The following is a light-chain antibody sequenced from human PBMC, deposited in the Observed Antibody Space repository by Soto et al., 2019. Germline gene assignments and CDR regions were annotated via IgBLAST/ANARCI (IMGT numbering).Light chain of an antibody. Sequence: QSALTQPASVSGSPGQSITISCTGTSSDIGGYNYVSWYQQHPGKAPKVIIYEVSNRPSGVSNRFSGSKSGNTASLTISGLQAEDEADYYCNSYTSSRTRVFGGGTKLTVL. J-gene: IGLJ2*01. V-gene: IGLV2-14*01. CDR2: EVS. CDR3: NSYTSSRTRV. CDR1: SSDIGGYNY.